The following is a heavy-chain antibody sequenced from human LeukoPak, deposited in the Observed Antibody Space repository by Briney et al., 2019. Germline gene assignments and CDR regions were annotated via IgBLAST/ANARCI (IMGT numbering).Heavy chain of an antibody. CDR3: ARDWGYSYGGFDP. J-gene: IGHJ5*02. CDR1: GGTFSSYA. D-gene: IGHD5-18*01. V-gene: IGHV1-2*06. Sequence: ASVKVSCKASGGTFSSYAISWVRQAPGQGLEWMGRINPNSGGTNYAQKFQGRVTMTRDTSISTAYMGLSRLRSDDTAVYYCARDWGYSYGGFDPWGQGTLVTVSS. CDR2: INPNSGGT.